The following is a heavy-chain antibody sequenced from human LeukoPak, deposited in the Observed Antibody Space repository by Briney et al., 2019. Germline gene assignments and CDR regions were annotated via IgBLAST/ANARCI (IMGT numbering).Heavy chain of an antibody. CDR3: AKDVVGAPYYFDY. V-gene: IGHV3-23*01. D-gene: IGHD1-26*01. CDR2: ISGSGGST. J-gene: IGHJ4*02. CDR1: GFTFSSYA. Sequence: GESLRLSCAASGFTFSSYAMSWVRQAPGKGLEWVSAISGSGGSTYYADSVKGRFTISRDNSKNTLYLQMNSLRAEDTAVYYCAKDVVGAPYYFDYWGQGTLVTVSS.